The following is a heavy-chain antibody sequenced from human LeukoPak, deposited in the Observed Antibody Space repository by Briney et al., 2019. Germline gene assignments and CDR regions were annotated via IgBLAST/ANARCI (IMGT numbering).Heavy chain of an antibody. D-gene: IGHD5-18*01. J-gene: IGHJ4*02. CDR3: ARVSLERQLWLPFDY. CDR1: GFAFSSFG. V-gene: IGHV3-30*03. CDR2: ISYDGSLK. Sequence: PGRSLRLSCAAFGFAFSSFGMHWVRQAPGKGLEWVTSISYDGSLKYYADSVRGRFTISRDNSKNTLYLQMNSLRIDDTAVYYCARVSLERQLWLPFDYWGQGTLVTVSS.